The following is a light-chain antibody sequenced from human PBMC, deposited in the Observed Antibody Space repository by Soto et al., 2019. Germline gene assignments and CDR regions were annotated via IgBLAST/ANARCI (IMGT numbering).Light chain of an antibody. V-gene: IGKV3-11*01. CDR1: QSVTTH. Sequence: EIVLTQSPATLSLSPGERATLSCGASQSVTTHLAWYQQKPGQAPRLLIYDASNRATGIPARFSGSGSGTDFTLTISSLEPEDFAVYYCQKRYSWPLLTVGQGTRLEIK. J-gene: IGKJ5*01. CDR2: DAS. CDR3: QKRYSWPLLT.